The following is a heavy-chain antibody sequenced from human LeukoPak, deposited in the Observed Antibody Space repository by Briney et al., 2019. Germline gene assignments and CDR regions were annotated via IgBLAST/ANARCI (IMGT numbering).Heavy chain of an antibody. CDR1: GYTFTSYA. J-gene: IGHJ4*02. CDR2: INTNTGNP. V-gene: IGHV7-4-1*02. D-gene: IGHD3-3*01. CDR3: ARREIYYDFWSGSYLYYFDY. Sequence: GASVKVSCKASGYTFTSYAMNWVRQAPGQGLEWMGWINTNTGNPTYAQGFTGRFVFSLDTSVSTAYLQISSLKAEDTAVYYCARREIYYDFWSGSYLYYFDYWGQGTLVTVSS.